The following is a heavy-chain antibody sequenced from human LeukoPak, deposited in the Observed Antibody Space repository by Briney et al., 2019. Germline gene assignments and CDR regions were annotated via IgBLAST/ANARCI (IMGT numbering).Heavy chain of an antibody. V-gene: IGHV4-59*01. J-gene: IGHJ4*02. Sequence: SETLSLTCTVSGGSISNYYWSWIRQPPGKGLEWIGYIYYSGNTNYNPSLKSRVTISVDTSKNQFSLKLSSVAAADTAVYYCVRENYSSGWYGIIDYWGQGTLVTVSS. CDR1: GGSISNYY. CDR3: VRENYSSGWYGIIDY. D-gene: IGHD6-19*01. CDR2: IYYSGNT.